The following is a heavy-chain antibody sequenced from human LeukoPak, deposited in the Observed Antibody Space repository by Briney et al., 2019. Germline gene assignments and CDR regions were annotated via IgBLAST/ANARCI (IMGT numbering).Heavy chain of an antibody. D-gene: IGHD3-10*01. Sequence: GGSLRLSCAASGFTFGNYAMSWVRQAPGKGLQWVSTIASYGGTTYYADSVKGRLTISRDNFKNAVYLQMNSLRAEDTAVYYWWGYHYYGSGRDAFDIWGQGTLVTVSS. CDR3: WGYHYYGSGRDAFDI. V-gene: IGHV3-23*01. CDR2: IASYGGTT. CDR1: GFTFGNYA. J-gene: IGHJ3*02.